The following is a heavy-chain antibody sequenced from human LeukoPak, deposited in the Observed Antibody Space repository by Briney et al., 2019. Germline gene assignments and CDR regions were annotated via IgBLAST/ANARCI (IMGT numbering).Heavy chain of an antibody. V-gene: IGHV4-4*02. Sequence: SETLSLTCAVSGGSISSSNWWSWVRQPPGKGLEWIGEIYHSGSTNYNPSLKSRVTISVDKSKNQFSLKLSSVTAADTAVYYCARVADYYDSGGYYLDAFDIWGQGTMVTVSS. J-gene: IGHJ3*02. CDR1: GGSISSSNW. CDR3: ARVADYYDSGGYYLDAFDI. CDR2: IYHSGST. D-gene: IGHD3-22*01.